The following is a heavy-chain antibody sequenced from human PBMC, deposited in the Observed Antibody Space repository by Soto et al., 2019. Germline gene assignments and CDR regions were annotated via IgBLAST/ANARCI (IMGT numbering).Heavy chain of an antibody. V-gene: IGHV4-39*01. CDR3: ATPDNYYDSSGYPREVYYDL. CDR1: GGSISSSSYY. CDR2: IYYSGST. D-gene: IGHD3-22*01. J-gene: IGHJ2*01. Sequence: QLQLQESGPGLVKPSETLSLTCTVSGGSISSSSYYWGWIRQPPGKGLEWIGSIYYSGSTYYNPSLKSRVTISVDTSKNQFSLKLSSVTAADTAVYYCATPDNYYDSSGYPREVYYDLWGRGTLVTVSS.